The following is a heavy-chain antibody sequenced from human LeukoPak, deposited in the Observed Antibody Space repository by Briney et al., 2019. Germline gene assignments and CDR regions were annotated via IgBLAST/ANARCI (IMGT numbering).Heavy chain of an antibody. V-gene: IGHV3-21*01. CDR1: GFTFNIYS. Sequence: GGSLRLSCAASGFTFNIYSMNWVSQAPGKGLEWVSRITSSSHYIYYADSVKGRLTISRDNAKHSMYMDMSSLISDDPSVSYCARAGNCGSVGLDRWGQGALVTVSS. CDR2: ITSSSHYI. CDR3: ARAGNCGSVGLDR. J-gene: IGHJ5*02. D-gene: IGHD2-2*01.